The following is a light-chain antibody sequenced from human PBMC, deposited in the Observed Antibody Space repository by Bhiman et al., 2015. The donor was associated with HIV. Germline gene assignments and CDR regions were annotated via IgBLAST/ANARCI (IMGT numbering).Light chain of an antibody. V-gene: IGLV3-21*04. CDR1: NIGSKS. CDR3: QVWDSSSDHVV. J-gene: IGLJ2*01. CDR2: YDS. Sequence: SYVLTQSPSVSVAPGGTATITCGGNNIGSKSVHWYQQKPGQAPVLVIYYDSDRPSGIPERFSGSNSGNTATLTISRVEAGNEADYYCQVWDSSSDHVVFGGGTKLTVL.